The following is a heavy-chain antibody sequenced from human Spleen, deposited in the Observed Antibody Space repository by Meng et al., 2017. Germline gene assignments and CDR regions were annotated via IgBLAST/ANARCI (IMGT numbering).Heavy chain of an antibody. CDR1: GYTFNNYG. V-gene: IGHV7-4-1*02. CDR2: INTNTGNP. CDR3: ARGRYDSSGYYYDY. J-gene: IGHJ4*02. D-gene: IGHD3-22*01. Sequence: ASVKVSCKTSGYTFNNYGISWVRQAPGQGLEWMGWINTNTGNPTYAQGFTGRFVFSLDTSVSTAYLQISSLKAEDTAVYFCARGRYDSSGYYYDYWGQGTLVTVSS.